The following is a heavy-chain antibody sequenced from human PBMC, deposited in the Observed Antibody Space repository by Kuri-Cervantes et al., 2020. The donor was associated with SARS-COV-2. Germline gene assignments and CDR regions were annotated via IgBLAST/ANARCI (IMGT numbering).Heavy chain of an antibody. D-gene: IGHD3-3*01. V-gene: IGHV3-48*03. J-gene: IGHJ6*02. Sequence: GGSLRLSCAASGFTFSSYEMNWVRQAPGKGLEWVSYIISSGSTIYYADSVKGRFTISRDNAKNSLYLQMNSLRAEDTAVYYCARDSSRITIFGVVTRYGMDVWGQGTTVTVSS. CDR3: ARDSSRITIFGVVTRYGMDV. CDR1: GFTFSSYE. CDR2: IISSGSTI.